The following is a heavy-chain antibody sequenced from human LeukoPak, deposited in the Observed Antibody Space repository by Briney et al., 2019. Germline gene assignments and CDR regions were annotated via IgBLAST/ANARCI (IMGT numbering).Heavy chain of an antibody. D-gene: IGHD1-14*01. CDR2: IKEDGKKI. J-gene: IGHJ4*02. CDR3: ARGQNWNHDF. Sequence: PGGTLTLSCTAAGGGFSAFWMSWLRQPPGKGLEWLANIKEDGKKIYQVDSLKGRFTISRDNAKNSLFLQMNSLRVEDTAIYYCARGQNWNHDFWGQGTLVTVSS. CDR1: GGGFSAFW. V-gene: IGHV3-7*01.